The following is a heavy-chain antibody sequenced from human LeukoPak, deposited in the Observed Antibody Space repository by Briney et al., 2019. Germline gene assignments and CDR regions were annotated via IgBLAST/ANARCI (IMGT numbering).Heavy chain of an antibody. J-gene: IGHJ4*02. Sequence: SETLSLTCTVSGGSISSYYWSWIRQPPGKGLEWIGYIYYSGSTNYNPSLKSRVTISVDTSKNQFSLKLSSVTAADTDVYYCARVSPTTVDFDYWGQGTLVTVSS. V-gene: IGHV4-59*01. CDR3: ARVSPTTVDFDY. CDR1: GGSISSYY. CDR2: IYYSGST. D-gene: IGHD4-17*01.